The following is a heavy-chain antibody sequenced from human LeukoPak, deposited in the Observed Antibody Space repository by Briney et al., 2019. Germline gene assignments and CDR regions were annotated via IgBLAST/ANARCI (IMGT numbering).Heavy chain of an antibody. CDR3: ARPPHSSSSA. Sequence: KTSETLSLTCTVSGGYISSSSYYWGWIRQPPGEGLEWIGSIYYSGSTYYNPSLKSRVTISVDTSKNQFSLKLSSVTAADTAVYYCARPPHSSSSAWGQGTLVTVSS. V-gene: IGHV4-39*01. CDR2: IYYSGST. D-gene: IGHD6-6*01. J-gene: IGHJ5*02. CDR1: GGYISSSSYY.